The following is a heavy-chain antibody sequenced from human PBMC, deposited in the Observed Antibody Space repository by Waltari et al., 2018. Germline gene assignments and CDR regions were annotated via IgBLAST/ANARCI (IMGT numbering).Heavy chain of an antibody. J-gene: IGHJ4*02. D-gene: IGHD4-17*01. CDR1: GGSISSSSYY. CDR3: GATTVVTPAWN. CDR2: IYYSGST. Sequence: QLQLQESGPGLVKPSETLSLTCTVSGGSISSSSYYWGWIRQPPGKGLEWIGSIYYSGSTYYNPSLKSRVTISVDTSKNQFSLKLSSVTAADTAVYYCGATTVVTPAWNWGQGTLVTVSS. V-gene: IGHV4-39*01.